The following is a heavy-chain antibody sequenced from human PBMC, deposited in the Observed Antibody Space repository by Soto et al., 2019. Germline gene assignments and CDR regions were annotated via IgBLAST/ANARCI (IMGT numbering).Heavy chain of an antibody. J-gene: IGHJ6*02. CDR1: GYSFTSYW. CDR3: ARRDSSRYYYYGMDV. V-gene: IGHV5-10-1*01. D-gene: IGHD6-19*01. Sequence: GESLKISCKGSGYSFTSYWISCVRQMPGKGLEWMGRIDPSDSYTNYSPSFQGHVTISADKSISTAYLQWSSLKASDTAMYYCARRDSSRYYYYGMDVWGQGTTVTVSS. CDR2: IDPSDSYT.